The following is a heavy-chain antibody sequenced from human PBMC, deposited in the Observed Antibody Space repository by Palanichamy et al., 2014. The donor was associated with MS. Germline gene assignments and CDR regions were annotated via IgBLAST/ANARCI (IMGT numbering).Heavy chain of an antibody. V-gene: IGHV4-30-2*01. Sequence: QLQLQESGPGLVKPSQTLSLTCAVSGGSISSGGYSWSWIRQPPGKGLEWIGYIYHSGSTYYNPSLKSRVTISVDRSKNQFSLKLSSVTAADTAVYYCARGPYGDYQRTPRTFDPWGQGTLVTVSS. D-gene: IGHD4-17*01. CDR3: ARGPYGDYQRTPRTFDP. CDR2: IYHSGST. CDR1: GGSISSGGYS. J-gene: IGHJ5*02.